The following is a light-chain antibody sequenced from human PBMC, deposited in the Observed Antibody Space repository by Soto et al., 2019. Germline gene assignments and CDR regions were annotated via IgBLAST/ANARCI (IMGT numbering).Light chain of an antibody. CDR1: ESISNW. CDR3: QQYRSFSNT. Sequence: DAQLTQSPSTLSASLGDRVTITCRASESISNWLAWYQQKPGKAPKVLIYDASSLESGVPSRFTGSRSGTEFTRTITGLEPDDFATYFCQQYRSFSNTFGQGTKLELK. V-gene: IGKV1-5*01. J-gene: IGKJ2*01. CDR2: DAS.